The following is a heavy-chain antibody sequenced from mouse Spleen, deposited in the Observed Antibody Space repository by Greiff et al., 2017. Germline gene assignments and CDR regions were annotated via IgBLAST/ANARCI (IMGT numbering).Heavy chain of an antibody. CDR3: ARWGTPTVVPYAMDY. D-gene: IGHD1-1*01. CDR2: IYPGDGDT. J-gene: IGHJ4*01. CDR1: GYAFSSYW. V-gene: IGHV1-80*01. Sequence: QVQLQQSGAELVKPGASVKISCKASGYAFSSYWMNWVKQRPGKGLEWIGQIYPGDGDTNYNGKFKGKATLTADKSSSTAYMQLSSLTSEDSAVYFCARWGTPTVVPYAMDYWGQGTSVTVSS.